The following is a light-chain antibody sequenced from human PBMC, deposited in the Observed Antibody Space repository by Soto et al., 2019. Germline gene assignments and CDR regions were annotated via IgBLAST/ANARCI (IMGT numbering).Light chain of an antibody. CDR1: QTISSW. V-gene: IGKV1-5*03. J-gene: IGKJ1*01. CDR2: KAS. Sequence: DIQMTQSPSTLSGSVGDRVTITCRASQTISSWLAWYQQKPGKAPKLLIYKASTLQSGVPSRFSGAGSGTNFTLTISSLQSEDVATYYCQKYNSAPWTFGQGTKVDIK. CDR3: QKYNSAPWT.